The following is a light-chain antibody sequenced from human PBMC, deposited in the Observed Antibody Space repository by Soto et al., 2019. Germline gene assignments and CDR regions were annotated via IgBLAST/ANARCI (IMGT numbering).Light chain of an antibody. CDR2: GAS. CDR1: QSVSSN. Sequence: MTGSQEPHWVSPGEIATLSCRASQSVSSNLAWYQQKPGQAPRLLIYGASTRATGIQARFSGSGSGTEFTLTISSLQSEDFAVYYCQQYNNWNSKKFGQGTRLEIK. V-gene: IGKV3-15*01. CDR3: QQYNNWNSKK. J-gene: IGKJ5*01.